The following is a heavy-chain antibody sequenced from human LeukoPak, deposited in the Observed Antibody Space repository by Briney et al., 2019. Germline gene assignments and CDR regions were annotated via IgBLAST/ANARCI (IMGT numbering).Heavy chain of an antibody. D-gene: IGHD1-1*01. Sequence: GSLRLFFSASGFYFREQHMTGDRPGPGKGPEGGSHLDVRGDTILYADSVKGRFTISRDSAKNSLFLQMNSLRVEDTAVYYCAREDNVWNLLYNYYMDVWGKGTTVTVS. CDR2: LDVRGDTI. CDR1: GFYFREQH. J-gene: IGHJ6*03. CDR3: AREDNVWNLLYNYYMDV. V-gene: IGHV3-11*01.